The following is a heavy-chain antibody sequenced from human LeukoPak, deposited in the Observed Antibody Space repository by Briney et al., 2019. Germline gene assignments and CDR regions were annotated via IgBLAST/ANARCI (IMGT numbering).Heavy chain of an antibody. Sequence: SETLSLTCSVSGGSISSYYWNWIRKPPGRGLEWIGSISYSGSTNYNPSLESRVTISVDTSKNQISLKLSSVTAADTAIYYCAREILPGIPDYWGQGTLVTVSS. J-gene: IGHJ4*02. CDR3: AREILPGIPDY. CDR1: GGSISSYY. V-gene: IGHV4-59*01. CDR2: ISYSGST. D-gene: IGHD6-13*01.